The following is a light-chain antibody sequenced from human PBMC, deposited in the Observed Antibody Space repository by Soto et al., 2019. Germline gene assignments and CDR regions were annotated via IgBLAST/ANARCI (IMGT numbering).Light chain of an antibody. CDR3: QQYDTYYT. J-gene: IGKJ2*01. V-gene: IGKV1-5*01. CDR2: DVS. CDR1: QSVSNW. Sequence: DIQMTQSPSTLSASVGDRVTITCRASQSVSNWLAWYQQKPGKAPTLLIYDVSRLETGVPSRFSGSGSGTEFTLTINSLQPEDFETYFCQQYDTYYTFGQGTKVAIK.